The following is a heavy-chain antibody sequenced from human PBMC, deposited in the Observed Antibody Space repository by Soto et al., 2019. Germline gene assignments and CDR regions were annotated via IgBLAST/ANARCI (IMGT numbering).Heavy chain of an antibody. CDR3: AKGMRSSLTGDAFDI. D-gene: IGHD7-27*01. CDR1: GFTFSSYG. Sequence: GGSLRLSCAASGFTFSSYGMHWVRQAPGKGLEWVAVISYDGSNKYYADSVKGRFTISRDNSKNTLYLQMNSLRAEDTAVYYCAKGMRSSLTGDAFDIWGQGTMVTVSS. CDR2: ISYDGSNK. J-gene: IGHJ3*02. V-gene: IGHV3-30*18.